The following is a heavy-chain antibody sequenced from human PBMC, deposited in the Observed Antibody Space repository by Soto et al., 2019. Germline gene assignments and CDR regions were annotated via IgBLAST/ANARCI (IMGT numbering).Heavy chain of an antibody. D-gene: IGHD3-22*01. Sequence: GGSLRLSCAASGFTFSSYEMNWVRQAPGKGLEWVSYISSSGSTIYYADSVKGRFTISRDNSRNTVYLQMDNLRAEDTALYMCAKVYSSASYFTDYWGLGTLVTVSS. CDR1: GFTFSSYE. CDR3: AKVYSSASYFTDY. CDR2: ISSSGSTI. V-gene: IGHV3-48*03. J-gene: IGHJ4*02.